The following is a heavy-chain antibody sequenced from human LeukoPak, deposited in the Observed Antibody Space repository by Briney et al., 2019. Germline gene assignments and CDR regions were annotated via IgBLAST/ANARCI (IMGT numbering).Heavy chain of an antibody. V-gene: IGHV3-30-3*01. D-gene: IGHD2-2*01. CDR1: GFTFSSYA. J-gene: IGHJ4*02. CDR2: ISYDGSNK. Sequence: GGSLRLSCAASGFTFSSYAMHWVRQAPSKGLEWVAVISYDGSNKYYADSVKGRFTISRDNSKNTLYLQMNSLRVEDTAVYYCANHFACGSTSCPPFDSWGQGTLVTVSS. CDR3: ANHFACGSTSCPPFDS.